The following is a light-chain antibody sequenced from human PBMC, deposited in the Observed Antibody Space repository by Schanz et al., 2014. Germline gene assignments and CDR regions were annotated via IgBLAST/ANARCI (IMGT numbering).Light chain of an antibody. V-gene: IGLV1-40*01. CDR2: GNS. J-gene: IGLJ2*01. CDR1: SSNIGAGYD. CDR3: QSYDSSLSGYVV. Sequence: QSVLTQPPSVSGAPGQRVTISCTGSSSNIGAGYDVHWYQQLPGTAPKLLIYGNSNRPSGVPDRFSGSKSGTSASLAITGXQAEDEADYYCQSYDSSLSGYVVFGGGTKLTVL.